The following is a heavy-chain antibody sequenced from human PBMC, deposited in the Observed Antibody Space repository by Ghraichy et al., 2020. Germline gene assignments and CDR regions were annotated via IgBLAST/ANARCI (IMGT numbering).Heavy chain of an antibody. D-gene: IGHD4-17*01. V-gene: IGHV4-39*01. J-gene: IGHJ4*02. CDR1: GGSISSSSYY. Sequence: SETLSLTCTVSGGSISSSSYYWGWIRQPPGKGLEWIGSIYYSGSTYYNPSLKSRVTISVDTSKNQFSLKLSSVTAADTAVYYCARLPNDYGDYEGGASYWGQGTLVTVSS. CDR2: IYYSGST. CDR3: ARLPNDYGDYEGGASY.